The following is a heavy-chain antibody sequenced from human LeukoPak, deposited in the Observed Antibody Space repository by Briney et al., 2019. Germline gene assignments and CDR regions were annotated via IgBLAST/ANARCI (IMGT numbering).Heavy chain of an antibody. CDR1: GYTFTSYY. CDR3: AREPNIVAAFDY. J-gene: IGHJ4*02. D-gene: IGHD5-12*01. Sequence: EASVKVSCKASGYTFTSYYMHWVRQTPGQGLEWMGIINPSGGSTSYAQKFQGRVTMTRDTSTSTVYMELSSLRSEDTAVYYCAREPNIVAAFDYWGQGTLVTVSS. V-gene: IGHV1-46*01. CDR2: INPSGGST.